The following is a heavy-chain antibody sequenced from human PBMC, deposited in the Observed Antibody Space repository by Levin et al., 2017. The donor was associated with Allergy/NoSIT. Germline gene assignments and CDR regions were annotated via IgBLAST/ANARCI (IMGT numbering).Heavy chain of an antibody. CDR1: GYTFTSYW. V-gene: IGHV5-51*01. Sequence: GESLKISCKGSGYTFTSYWIGWGRQMPGKGLEWMGIIFPGYSDTRYSPSFQGQVTISADKSISTAYLQLSSLKASDTAMYYCARQNGKAADGTTMRDYWGQGTLVTVSS. D-gene: IGHD6-13*01. J-gene: IGHJ4*02. CDR3: ARQNGKAADGTTMRDY. CDR2: IFPGYSDT.